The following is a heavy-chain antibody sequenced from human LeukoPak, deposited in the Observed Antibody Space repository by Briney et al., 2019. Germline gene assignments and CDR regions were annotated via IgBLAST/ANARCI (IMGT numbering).Heavy chain of an antibody. CDR1: GGSISSGGYY. CDR2: ISYSGST. Sequence: SETLSLTCSVSGGSISSGGYYWSWTRQHPGKGLEWIGYISYSGSTYYNPSLKSRLTISGDTSKNQFSLKLTSVTAADTAVYYCARAVRLGDSSSGYWGQGTLVTVSS. CDR3: ARAVRLGDSSSGY. D-gene: IGHD3-16*02. V-gene: IGHV4-31*03. J-gene: IGHJ4*02.